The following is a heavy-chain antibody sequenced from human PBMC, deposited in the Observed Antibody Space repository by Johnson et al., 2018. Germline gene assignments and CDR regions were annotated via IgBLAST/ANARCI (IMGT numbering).Heavy chain of an antibody. J-gene: IGHJ3*02. D-gene: IGHD3-22*01. V-gene: IGHV1-69*02. CDR2: IIPILGIA. Sequence: QVQLVQSGAGVKKPGSSVKVSGKASGGTFSSYTISWVRQAPGQGLEWMGRIIPILGIANYAQKVQGRVTITAAKPTSTAYMALTSLRSEDTAVYYWASWYYSDSSGYIGDALDIWGQGTMVTVSS. CDR3: ASWYYSDSSGYIGDALDI. CDR1: GGTFSSYT.